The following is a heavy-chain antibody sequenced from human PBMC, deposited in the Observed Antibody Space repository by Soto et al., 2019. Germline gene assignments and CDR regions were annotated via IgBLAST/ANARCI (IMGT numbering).Heavy chain of an antibody. CDR3: GRGRESYSLDY. J-gene: IGHJ4*02. V-gene: IGHV3-23*01. D-gene: IGHD3-16*01. CDR1: GFTFSGYA. CDR2: ISGSGTTT. Sequence: EVQLLESGGGLVQPGGSLRLSCEASGFTFSGYAMNWVRQAPGKGVEWVASISGSGTTTYYADSVKGRFTLARDNSKNPRYLKMDSLRAVDTAVYYCGRGRESYSLDYWGQVTLIAVAS.